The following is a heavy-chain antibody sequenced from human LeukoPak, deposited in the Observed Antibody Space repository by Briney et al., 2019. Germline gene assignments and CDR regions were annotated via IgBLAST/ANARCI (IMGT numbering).Heavy chain of an antibody. CDR3: ARARLSFTRGIGANYFDY. V-gene: IGHV3-53*01. J-gene: IGHJ4*02. CDR1: GFTVSNNY. CDR2: IYSGGST. D-gene: IGHD2-15*01. Sequence: GGSLRLSCAASGFTVSNNYMSWVRQAPGKGLEWVSVIYSGGSTYYADSVKGRFTISRDNAKNFLYLQVNSLRADDTAVYYCARARLSFTRGIGANYFDYWGQGTPVTVSS.